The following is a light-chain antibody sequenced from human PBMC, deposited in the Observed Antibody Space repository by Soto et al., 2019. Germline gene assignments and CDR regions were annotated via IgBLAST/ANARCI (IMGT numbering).Light chain of an antibody. Sequence: EMVMTQSPATLSVSPGERATLSCRASQSVPSNLAWYQQKPGQAPRLLIYDASNRATGIPARFSGSGSGTDFTLTISSLEPEDFAVYYCQQRSNWPLTFGPGTKVDIK. CDR1: QSVPSN. CDR2: DAS. V-gene: IGKV3-11*01. J-gene: IGKJ3*01. CDR3: QQRSNWPLT.